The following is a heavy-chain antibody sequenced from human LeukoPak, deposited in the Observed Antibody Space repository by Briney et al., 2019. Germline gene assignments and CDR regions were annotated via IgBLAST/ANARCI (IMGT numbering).Heavy chain of an antibody. J-gene: IGHJ4*02. CDR3: ARGPAGYN. CDR2: ISGSGGST. Sequence: GGSLRLSCAASGLTFSSYAMSWVRQAPGKGLEWVSGISGSGGSTYYADSVKGRFTISRDNSKNTLYLQMNSLRAEDTAVYHCARGPAGYNWGQGTLVTVSS. D-gene: IGHD1-1*01. V-gene: IGHV3-23*01. CDR1: GLTFSSYA.